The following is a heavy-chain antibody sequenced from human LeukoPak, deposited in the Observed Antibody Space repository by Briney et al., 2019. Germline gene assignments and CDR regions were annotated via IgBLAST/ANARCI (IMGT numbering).Heavy chain of an antibody. CDR2: IKSKTDGGTT. V-gene: IGHV3-15*01. D-gene: IGHD4-17*01. CDR3: TTNHGDFNYYYYYYMDV. CDR1: GFTFSNAW. J-gene: IGHJ6*03. Sequence: PGGSLRLSCAASGFTFSNAWMSWVRQAPGKGLEWVGRIKSKTDGGTTDYAAPVKGRFTISRDGSKNTLYLQMNSLKTEDTAVYYCTTNHGDFNYYYYYYMDVWGKGTTVTVSS.